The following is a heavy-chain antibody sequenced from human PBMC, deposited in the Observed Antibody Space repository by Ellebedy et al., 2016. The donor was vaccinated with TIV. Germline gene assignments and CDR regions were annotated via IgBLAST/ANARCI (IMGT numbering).Heavy chain of an antibody. V-gene: IGHV3-48*04. CDR3: AKAYSGSSHAVFDY. J-gene: IGHJ4*02. Sequence: GESLKISXEGFGFSLIDYTMNWVRQAPGKGLEWVSYISGINGPIHYADSVKGRFTISRDNAKNSLYLQMNSLRAEDTALYYCAKAYSGSSHAVFDYWGQGTLVTVSS. D-gene: IGHD1-26*01. CDR1: GFSLIDYT. CDR2: ISGINGPI.